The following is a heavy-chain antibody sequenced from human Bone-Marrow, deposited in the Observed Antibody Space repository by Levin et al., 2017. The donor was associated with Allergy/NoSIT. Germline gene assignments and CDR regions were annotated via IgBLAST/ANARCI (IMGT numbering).Heavy chain of an antibody. CDR1: GLTFNNYW. CDR3: AREYWGPYT. V-gene: IGHV3-7*04. CDR2: IKEDGSAK. Sequence: ESLKISCAASGLTFNNYWMTWVRQAPGKGLEWVANIKEDGSAKNYVDSVKGRFTVSRDNTKNSLYLQMNSLRAEDTAVYYCAREYWGPYTWGQGTLVTVSA. J-gene: IGHJ5*02. D-gene: IGHD7-27*01.